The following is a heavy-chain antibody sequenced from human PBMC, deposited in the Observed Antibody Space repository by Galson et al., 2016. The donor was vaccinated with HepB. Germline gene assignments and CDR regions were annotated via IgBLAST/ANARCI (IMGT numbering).Heavy chain of an antibody. CDR3: ARDGATFDY. V-gene: IGHV3-23*01. CDR1: GFPFSSYA. D-gene: IGHD3-16*01. Sequence: SLRLSCAASGFPFSSYAISWVRQAPGKGLEWVSSISGTGGSIYYGDSVKGRFTISRDNAKNSLYLQMNSLRAEDTAVYYCARDGATFDYWGQGSLVTVSS. CDR2: ISGTGGSI. J-gene: IGHJ4*02.